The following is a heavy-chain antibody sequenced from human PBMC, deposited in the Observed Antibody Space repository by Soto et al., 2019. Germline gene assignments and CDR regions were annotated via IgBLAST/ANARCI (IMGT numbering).Heavy chain of an antibody. CDR2: ITADGGT. CDR1: GFTVSSHA. Sequence: EVQVLESGGGLVQPGGSLRLSCEGSGFTVSSHAMTWIRQAPGKGPEWVSTITADGGTYYADSVKGRFAMSRDTSESTLYLQMNSLGAEDTAAYSCAQHVSCSGGSCQYDAFAIRGQGTMVTVSS. V-gene: IGHV3-23*01. CDR3: AQHVSCSGGSCQYDAFAI. D-gene: IGHD2-15*01. J-gene: IGHJ3*02.